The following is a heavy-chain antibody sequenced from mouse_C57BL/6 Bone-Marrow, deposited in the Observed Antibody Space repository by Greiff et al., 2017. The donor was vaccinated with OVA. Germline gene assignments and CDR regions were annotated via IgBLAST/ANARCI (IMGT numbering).Heavy chain of an antibody. D-gene: IGHD1-1*01. Sequence: QVQLQQPGTELVKPGASVKLSCKASGYTFTSYWMHWVKQRPGQGLEWIGNINPSNGGTNYNEKFKSKATLTVDKSSSTAYMQLSSLTSEDSAVYYCAREGIIYYYGSSYVDYWGQGTTLTVSS. CDR1: GYTFTSYW. CDR2: INPSNGGT. V-gene: IGHV1-53*01. CDR3: AREGIIYYYGSSYVDY. J-gene: IGHJ2*01.